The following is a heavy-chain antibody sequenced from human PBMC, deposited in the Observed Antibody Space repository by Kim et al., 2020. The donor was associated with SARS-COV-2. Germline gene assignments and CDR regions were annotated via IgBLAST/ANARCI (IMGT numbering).Heavy chain of an antibody. CDR1: GDSVSSKSAA. CDR2: TFYRSKWSN. J-gene: IGHJ4*02. V-gene: IGHV6-1*01. CDR3: ARFPGTPVARDKD. D-gene: IGHD6-19*01. Sequence: SQTLSLTCVISGDSVSSKSAAWNWIRQSPSIGLECLGRTFYRSKWSNDYALSVKSRITIKPDTSKNQFSLQLNSVTPEDTAIYYCARFPGTPVARDKDWCQGTLVTVSS.